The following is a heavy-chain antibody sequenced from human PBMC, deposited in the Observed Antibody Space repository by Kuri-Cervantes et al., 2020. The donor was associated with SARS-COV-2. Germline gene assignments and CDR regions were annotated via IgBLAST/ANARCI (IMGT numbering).Heavy chain of an antibody. V-gene: IGHV1-45*02. CDR2: ITPFNGNT. Sequence: SVNVSCKASVYTFTYRFLHWVRQAPGQAPEWMGWITPFNGNTKYAQKFQDRVTIIRDRSMNTAYMELSSLRSEDTAMYYCARSGPGAISREDGALDIWGQGTMVTVSS. CDR1: VYTFTYRF. J-gene: IGHJ3*02. D-gene: IGHD4/OR15-4a*01. CDR3: ARSGPGAISREDGALDI.